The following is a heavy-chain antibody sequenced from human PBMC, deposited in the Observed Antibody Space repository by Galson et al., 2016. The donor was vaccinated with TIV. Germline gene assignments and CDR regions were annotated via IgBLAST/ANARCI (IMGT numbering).Heavy chain of an antibody. J-gene: IGHJ4*02. V-gene: IGHV1-46*01. CDR3: ARDRGAETFAY. Sequence: SVKVSCKASGYTFTTYHIHWMRQAPGQGLEWIGIINTTGGAVSYAQTFQGRVTMTRDRSTSTVYLALNSLRSDDAATYYCARDRGAETFAYCGRGTLIAVSS. D-gene: IGHD1-26*01. CDR1: GYTFTTYH. CDR2: INTTGGAV.